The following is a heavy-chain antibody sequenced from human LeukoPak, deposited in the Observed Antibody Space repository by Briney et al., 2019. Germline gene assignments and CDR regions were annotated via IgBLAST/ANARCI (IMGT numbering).Heavy chain of an antibody. J-gene: IGHJ6*02. Sequence: ASVKVSCKASGDTFSSYSITWVRQAPGHGLEWMGRIIPVLGITNYAQEFQGRGTITADKSTSTAYMDLSSLRSEDTAVYYCVRDRGTCSSASCPHYYYGMDVWGQGTTVTVS. CDR1: GDTFSSYS. CDR2: IIPVLGIT. CDR3: VRDRGTCSSASCPHYYYGMDV. V-gene: IGHV1-69*04. D-gene: IGHD2-2*01.